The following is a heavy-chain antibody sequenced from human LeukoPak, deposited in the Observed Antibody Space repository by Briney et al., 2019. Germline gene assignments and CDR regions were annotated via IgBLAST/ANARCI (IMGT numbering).Heavy chain of an antibody. CDR3: AKDPYMDV. V-gene: IGHV3-9*01. J-gene: IGHJ6*03. CDR2: INWNSGTL. CDR1: GFSFTDAT. Sequence: GRSLRLSCAASGFSFTDATMHWVRQVPGKGLEWVSGINWNSGTLGYADSVKGRFTVSRDNAKNSLYLQMNSLKTEDTALYYCAKDPYMDVWGKGTTVTVSS.